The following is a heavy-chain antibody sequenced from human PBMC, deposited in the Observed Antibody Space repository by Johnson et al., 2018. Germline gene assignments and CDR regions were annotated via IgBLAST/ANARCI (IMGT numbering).Heavy chain of an antibody. D-gene: IGHD2-21*02. CDR3: ARSSDCNGGDCSTYYYYNMDV. CDR2: ISYDRINT. Sequence: QVQLVESGGGVVQPGRSXRLSCADSGFTFSRDAMHWVRQAPGKGLEWVALISYDRINTYNADSGKGRFTISRDNSKNPLYLQVNSLGTEDTAGYYCARSSDCNGGDCSTYYYYNMDVWGRGTTVTVSS. J-gene: IGHJ6*03. V-gene: IGHV3-30-3*01. CDR1: GFTFSRDA.